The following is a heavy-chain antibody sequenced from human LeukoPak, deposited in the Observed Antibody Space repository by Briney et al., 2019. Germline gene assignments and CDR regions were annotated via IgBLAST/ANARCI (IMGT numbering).Heavy chain of an antibody. CDR1: GFTFSTYG. CDR2: ISGSGGST. V-gene: IGHV3-23*01. Sequence: GGSLRLSCAASGFTFSTYGMHWVRQAPGKGLEWVSAISGSGGSTYYADSVKGRFTISRDNSKNTLYLQMNSLRAEDTAVYYCAKVRIITRSEPSNANFDYWGQGTLVTVSS. J-gene: IGHJ4*02. CDR3: AKVRIITRSEPSNANFDY. D-gene: IGHD2-15*01.